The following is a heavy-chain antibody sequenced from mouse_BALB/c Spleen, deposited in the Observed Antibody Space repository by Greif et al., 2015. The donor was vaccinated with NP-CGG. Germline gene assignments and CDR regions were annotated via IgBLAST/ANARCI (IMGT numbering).Heavy chain of an antibody. CDR3: ASGGYYYRFSYAMDY. CDR2: IDPANGNT. D-gene: IGHD2-14*01. V-gene: IGHV14-3*02. J-gene: IGHJ4*01. CDR1: GFNIKDTY. Sequence: VQLQQSGAELVKPGASVKLSCTASGFNIKDTYMHWVKQRPEQGLEWIGRIDPANGNTRYDPKFQGKATITADTSSNTAYLQLSSLTSEDTAVYYCASGGYYYRFSYAMDYWGQGTSVTVSS.